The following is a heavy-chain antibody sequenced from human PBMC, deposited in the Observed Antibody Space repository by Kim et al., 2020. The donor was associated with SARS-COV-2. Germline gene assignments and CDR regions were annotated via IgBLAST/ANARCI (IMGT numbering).Heavy chain of an antibody. V-gene: IGHV3-23*01. Sequence: GGSLRLSCAASGFTFSSYAMSWVRQAPGKGLEWVSAISGSGGSTYYADSVKGRFTISRDNSKNTLYLQMNSLRAEDTAVYYCAKGGRAVATVWGFFDYWGQGTMVTVSS. J-gene: IGHJ4*02. CDR3: AKGGRAVATVWGFFDY. D-gene: IGHD5-12*01. CDR2: ISGSGGST. CDR1: GFTFSSYA.